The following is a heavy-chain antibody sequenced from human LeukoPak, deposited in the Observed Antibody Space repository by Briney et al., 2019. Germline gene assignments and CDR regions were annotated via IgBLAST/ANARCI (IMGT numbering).Heavy chain of an antibody. V-gene: IGHV5-51*01. J-gene: IGHJ5*02. CDR1: GYSFTSYW. Sequence: GESLKISCKGSGYSFTSYWIGWVRQMPGKGLEWMGIIYPGDSDTRYSPSFQGQVTISADKSISTAYLQWSSLKASDTAMYYCARHYYYDSSGYPYNWFDPWGQGTLVTVSS. CDR2: IYPGDSDT. D-gene: IGHD3-22*01. CDR3: ARHYYYDSSGYPYNWFDP.